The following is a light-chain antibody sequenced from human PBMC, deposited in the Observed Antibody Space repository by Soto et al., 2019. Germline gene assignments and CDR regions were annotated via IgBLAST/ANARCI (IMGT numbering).Light chain of an antibody. CDR3: QQCGGSPLFS. CDR2: AAS. J-gene: IGKJ3*01. Sequence: EIVLTQSPGTLSLSPGERATLSCRASQSVSSYYLAWYQQKPGQAPRLLIYAASSRATGIPDRFSGGGSGTDFTLTISRLEPEDFAVYYCQQCGGSPLFSFGPGTRVDI. V-gene: IGKV3-20*01. CDR1: QSVSSYY.